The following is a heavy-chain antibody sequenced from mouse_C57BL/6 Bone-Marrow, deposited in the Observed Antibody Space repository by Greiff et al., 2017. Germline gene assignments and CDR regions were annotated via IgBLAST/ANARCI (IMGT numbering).Heavy chain of an antibody. Sequence: QVQLQQPGAELVKPGASVKMSCKASGYTFTSYWITWVKQRPGQGLEWIGDIYPGSGSTNYNEKFKSKATLTVDTSSSTAYMQLSSLTSEDSAVYDGARDGYDGAWFAYWGQGTLVTVSA. CDR1: GYTFTSYW. CDR3: ARDGYDGAWFAY. CDR2: IYPGSGST. J-gene: IGHJ3*01. D-gene: IGHD2-2*01. V-gene: IGHV1-55*01.